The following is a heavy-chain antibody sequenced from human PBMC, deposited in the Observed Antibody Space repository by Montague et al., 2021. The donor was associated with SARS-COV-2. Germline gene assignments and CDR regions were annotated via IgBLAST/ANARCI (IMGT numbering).Heavy chain of an antibody. CDR1: GGPISSGGYC. D-gene: IGHD1-1*01. J-gene: IGHJ6*02. CDR3: ARVQRTTGTTRLGTYYYYYYGMDV. CDR2: IKQDGSEK. Sequence: ETLSLTCTVSGGPISSGGYCWSWIRQHPGKGLEWVANIKQDGSEKYYVDSVKGRFTISRDNAKNSLYLQMNSLRAEDTAVYYCARVQRTTGTTRLGTYYYYYYGMDVWGQGTTVTVSS. V-gene: IGHV3-7*01.